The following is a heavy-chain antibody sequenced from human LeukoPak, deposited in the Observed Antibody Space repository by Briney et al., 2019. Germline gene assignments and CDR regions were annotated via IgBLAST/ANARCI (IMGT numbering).Heavy chain of an antibody. Sequence: ASVKVSCKASGGTFSSYAISWVRQAPGQGLEWRGGIIPIFGTANYAQKFQGRVTITADESTSTAYMELSSLRSEDTAVYYCAREGGPLRYFDWLTPYFDYWGQGTLVTVSS. CDR3: AREGGPLRYFDWLTPYFDY. CDR2: IIPIFGTA. V-gene: IGHV1-69*13. D-gene: IGHD3-9*01. J-gene: IGHJ4*02. CDR1: GGTFSSYA.